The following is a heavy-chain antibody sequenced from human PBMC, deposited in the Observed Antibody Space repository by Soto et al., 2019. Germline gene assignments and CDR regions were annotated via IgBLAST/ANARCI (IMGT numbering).Heavy chain of an antibody. CDR2: IIPIFGTA. CDR1: GGTFSSYA. J-gene: IGHJ6*02. Sequence: GASVKVSCKASGGTFSSYAISWVRQAPGQGLEWMGGIIPIFGTANYAQKFRGRVTITADESTSTAYMELSSLRSEDTAVYYCARGVVRGVKVPYYGMDVWGQGTTVTVSS. V-gene: IGHV1-69*13. CDR3: ARGVVRGVKVPYYGMDV. D-gene: IGHD3-10*01.